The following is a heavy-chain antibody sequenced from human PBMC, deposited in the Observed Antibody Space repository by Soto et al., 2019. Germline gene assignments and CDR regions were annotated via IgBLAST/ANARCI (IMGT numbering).Heavy chain of an antibody. Sequence: SGPTLVNPTQTLTLTCTFSGFSLSTSGMCVSWIRQPPGKALEWLALIDWDDDKYYSTSLKTRFTISKDTSKNQVVLTMTNMDPVDTATYYCARIDYYDSSGWAGYFDYWGQGTLVTVSS. V-gene: IGHV2-70*01. CDR3: ARIDYYDSSGWAGYFDY. J-gene: IGHJ4*02. CDR1: GFSLSTSGMC. CDR2: IDWDDDK. D-gene: IGHD3-22*01.